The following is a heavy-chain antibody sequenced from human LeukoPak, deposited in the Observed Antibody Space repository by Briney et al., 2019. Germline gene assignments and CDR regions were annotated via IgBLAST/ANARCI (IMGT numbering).Heavy chain of an antibody. D-gene: IGHD3-10*01. J-gene: IGHJ6*02. CDR2: MNPNSGNT. Sequence: ASVKVSCKASGYTFTSYDINWVRQATGQGLEWMGWMNPNSGNTGYAQKFQGRVTMTRNTSISTAYMELSSLRSEDTAVYYCAREGSPTYYYYYYYGMGVWGQGTTVTVSS. V-gene: IGHV1-8*01. CDR1: GYTFTSYD. CDR3: AREGSPTYYYYYYYGMGV.